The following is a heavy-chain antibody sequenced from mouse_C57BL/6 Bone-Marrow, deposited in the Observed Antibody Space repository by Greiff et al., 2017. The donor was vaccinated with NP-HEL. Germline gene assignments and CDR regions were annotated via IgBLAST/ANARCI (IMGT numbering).Heavy chain of an antibody. CDR3: ARSRGYDVRDY. Sequence: VQLQQSGAELARPGASVKLSCKASGYTFTSYGTSWVKQRTGQGLEWIGEIYPRSGNTYYNEKFKGKATLTADKSSSTAYMELRSLTSEDSAVYFCARSRGYDVRDYWGQGTTLTVSS. D-gene: IGHD2-12*01. CDR1: GYTFTSYG. CDR2: IYPRSGNT. V-gene: IGHV1-81*01. J-gene: IGHJ2*01.